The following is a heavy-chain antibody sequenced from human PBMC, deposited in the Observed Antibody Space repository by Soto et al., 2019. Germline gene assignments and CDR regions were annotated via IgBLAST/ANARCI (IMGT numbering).Heavy chain of an antibody. CDR1: GFTFSDYS. Sequence: EVQLVEPGGGLVKPGGALRLSCAASGFTFSDYSMNWVRHSPGKWLEWVSSISSSSKYIYYSDSLKGRFTISRDNAKNSLYLQMNSLRAEDTAVYYWARDLVATTPQGDAFDIWGLGTMVTVSS. D-gene: IGHD5-12*01. CDR3: ARDLVATTPQGDAFDI. V-gene: IGHV3-21*01. J-gene: IGHJ3*02. CDR2: ISSSSKYI.